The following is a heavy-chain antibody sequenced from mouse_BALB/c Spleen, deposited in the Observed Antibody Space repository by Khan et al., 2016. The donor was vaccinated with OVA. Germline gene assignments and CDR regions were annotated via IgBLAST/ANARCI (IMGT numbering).Heavy chain of an antibody. J-gene: IGHJ3*01. CDR3: TRPSYYGNPWFTY. CDR1: GFAFNSYD. V-gene: IGHV5-9*02. D-gene: IGHD2-10*01. CDR2: ISSTGSYT. Sequence: EVELVESGGGLVKPGGSLKLSCEVSGFAFNSYDMSWVRQTPEKRLEWVATISSTGSYTYYPDSVKGRFTISRDNARNTLYLQMSSLRSEDTALYYCTRPSYYGNPWFTYWGQGTRVTVSA.